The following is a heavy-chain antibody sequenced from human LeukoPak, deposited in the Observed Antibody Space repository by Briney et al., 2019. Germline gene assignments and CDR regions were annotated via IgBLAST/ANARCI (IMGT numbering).Heavy chain of an antibody. CDR2: IYYSGST. CDR1: GGSISSYY. CDR3: AGYSYGVRPS. D-gene: IGHD5-18*01. Sequence: PSETLSLTCTVSGGSISSYYWSWIRRPPGKGLEWIGYIYYSGSTNYNPSLKSRVTISVDTSKNQFSLHLNSVTPEDTAVYYCAGYSYGVRPSWGQGTLVTVSS. J-gene: IGHJ5*02. V-gene: IGHV4-59*12.